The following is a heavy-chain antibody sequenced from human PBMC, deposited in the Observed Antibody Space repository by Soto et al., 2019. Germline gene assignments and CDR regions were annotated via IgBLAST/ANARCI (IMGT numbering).Heavy chain of an antibody. CDR2: ISGSGGST. CDR1: GFPFTSYA. V-gene: IGHV3-23*01. D-gene: IGHD2-2*01. Sequence: EVQLLESGGDLVQPGGSLRLSCAASGFPFTSYAMSWVRQAPGKGLEWVSLISGSGGSTKYADSVKGRFAISRDSSKNTLYLQMDSLRAEGTAIYYGAKDRYCSSSTCHQAFDYWGQGTLVTVSS. J-gene: IGHJ4*02. CDR3: AKDRYCSSSTCHQAFDY.